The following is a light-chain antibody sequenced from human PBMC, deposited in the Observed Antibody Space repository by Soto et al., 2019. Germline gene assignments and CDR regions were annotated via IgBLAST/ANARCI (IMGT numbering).Light chain of an antibody. CDR2: GAS. Sequence: EIVMTQSPATLSVSPGESATLSCRASQSISSELAWYQQKPGQPPRLLIYGASTSATGVPARFTGSGPGSDFTLTISGLQSEDFAVYYCQQGHNWPLTFGQGTRLEI. CDR3: QQGHNWPLT. J-gene: IGKJ2*01. V-gene: IGKV3-15*01. CDR1: QSISSE.